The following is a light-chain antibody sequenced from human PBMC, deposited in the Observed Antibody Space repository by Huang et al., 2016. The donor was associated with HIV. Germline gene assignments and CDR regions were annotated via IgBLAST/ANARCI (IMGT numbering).Light chain of an antibody. Sequence: EIVLTQSPGTLSLSPGERATFSCRASQSVRGRYLAWYQQKHGQAPRLLIYGASSRSTGIPDRFSGSGSGTDFTLTISRLEPEDFAVYYCQQYGSSLRTFGQGTKVEIK. CDR2: GAS. J-gene: IGKJ1*01. V-gene: IGKV3-20*01. CDR3: QQYGSSLRT. CDR1: QSVRGRY.